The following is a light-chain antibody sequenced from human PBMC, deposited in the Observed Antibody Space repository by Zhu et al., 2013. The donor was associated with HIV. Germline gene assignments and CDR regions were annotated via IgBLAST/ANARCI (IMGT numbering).Light chain of an antibody. Sequence: AIQLTQSPSSLSAFVGDRVTITCRASQGISSALAWYQQKPGKAPNLLIYDASILESGVPSRFSGIGSGTDFTLTISSLQPEDLATYYCQQFNSYPITFGQGTRLEIK. J-gene: IGKJ5*01. CDR3: QQFNSYPIT. CDR2: DAS. V-gene: IGKV1-13*02. CDR1: QGISSA.